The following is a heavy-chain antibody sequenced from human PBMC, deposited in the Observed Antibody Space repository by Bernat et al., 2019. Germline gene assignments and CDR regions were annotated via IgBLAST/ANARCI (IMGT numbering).Heavy chain of an antibody. CDR1: GFTFSSYG. J-gene: IGHJ6*03. D-gene: IGHD3-3*01. CDR2: IWYDGSNK. V-gene: IGHV3-33*01. CDR3: ARDSRFSGVYYMDV. Sequence: QVQLVESGGGVVQPGRSLRLSCAASGFTFSSYGMHWVRQAPGKGMEWVAVIWYDGSNKYYADSEKGRFTISRDNSKNTLYLQMNSLRAEDTAVYYCARDSRFSGVYYMDVWGEGTTVTVSS.